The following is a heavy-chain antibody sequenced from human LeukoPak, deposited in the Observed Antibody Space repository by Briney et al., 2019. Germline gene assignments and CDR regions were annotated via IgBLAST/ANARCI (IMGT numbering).Heavy chain of an antibody. Sequence: SETLSLTCAVYGGSFSGYYWSWMRQPPGKWLEWIGEINHSGSTNYNPSLKSRVTISVDTSKNQFSLKLSSVTAADTAMYYCASYRTGTTHWGQGTLVTVSS. CDR3: ASYRTGTTH. J-gene: IGHJ4*02. D-gene: IGHD1-1*01. V-gene: IGHV4-34*01. CDR1: GGSFSGYY. CDR2: INHSGST.